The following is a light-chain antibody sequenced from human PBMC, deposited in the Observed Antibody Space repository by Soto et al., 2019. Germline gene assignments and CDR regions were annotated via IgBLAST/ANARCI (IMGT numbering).Light chain of an antibody. CDR1: SGHSNYA. CDR3: QTWGTGIVI. V-gene: IGLV4-69*01. Sequence: QSVLTQSPSASASLGASVKLTCTLSSGHSNYAIAWHQQQREKGPRYLMKLNRDGSHSKGDGIPNRFSGSSSGAERYLTISSLQSEDEADYYCQTWGTGIVIFGGGTKLTVL. J-gene: IGLJ2*01. CDR2: LNRDGSH.